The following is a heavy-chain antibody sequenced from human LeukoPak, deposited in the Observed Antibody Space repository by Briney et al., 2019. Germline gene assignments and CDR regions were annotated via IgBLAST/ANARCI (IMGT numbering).Heavy chain of an antibody. CDR2: IYYSGST. D-gene: IGHD6-13*01. CDR1: GGSISSYY. CDR3: ARSYPGIAAAEGFDFDY. V-gene: IGHV4-59*01. Sequence: SETLSLTCTVSGGSISSYYWSWIRQPPGKGLEWIGYIYYSGSTNYNPSLKSRVTISVDTSKNQFSLKLSSVTAADTAVYYCARSYPGIAAAEGFDFDYWGQGTLVTVSS. J-gene: IGHJ4*02.